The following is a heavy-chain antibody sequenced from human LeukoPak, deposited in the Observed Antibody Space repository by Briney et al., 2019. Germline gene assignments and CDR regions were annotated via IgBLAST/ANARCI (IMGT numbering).Heavy chain of an antibody. Sequence: GGSLRLSCAASGFTFSSYLMSWVRQAPGKGLEWVANIKQDGSEKYYVDSVKGRFTISRDNAKNLLYLQMNSLRAEDTAVYYCARDARFGELYDYWGQGTLVTVSS. J-gene: IGHJ4*02. D-gene: IGHD3-10*01. CDR2: IKQDGSEK. CDR3: ARDARFGELYDY. V-gene: IGHV3-7*01. CDR1: GFTFSSYL.